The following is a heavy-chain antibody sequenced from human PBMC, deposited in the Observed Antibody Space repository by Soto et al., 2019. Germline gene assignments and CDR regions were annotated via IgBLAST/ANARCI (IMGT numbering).Heavy chain of an antibody. CDR1: GFTFGDYA. D-gene: IGHD5-12*01. V-gene: IGHV3-49*03. CDR3: TRAIVATIHFPFDI. J-gene: IGHJ3*02. Sequence: EVQLVESGGGLVQPGRSLRLSCTASGFTFGDYAMSWFRQAPGKGLEWVGFIRSKAYGGTTEYAASVKGRFTISRDDSKSIAYLQMNSLKTEDTAVYYCTRAIVATIHFPFDIWGQGTMVTVSS. CDR2: IRSKAYGGTT.